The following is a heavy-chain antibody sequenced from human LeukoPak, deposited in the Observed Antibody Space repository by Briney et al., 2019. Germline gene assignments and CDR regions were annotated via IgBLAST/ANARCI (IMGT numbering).Heavy chain of an antibody. V-gene: IGHV4-34*01. Sequence: PSETLSLTCAVYGGSFSGYYWSWIRQPPGKGLEWIGEINHSGSTNYNPSLKSRVTISVDTSKNQFSLKLSSVTAAATDVYYCAGVVRGVAAFDIWGEGRMVTVSS. CDR2: INHSGST. CDR1: GGSFSGYY. D-gene: IGHD3-10*01. CDR3: AGVVRGVAAFDI. J-gene: IGHJ3*02.